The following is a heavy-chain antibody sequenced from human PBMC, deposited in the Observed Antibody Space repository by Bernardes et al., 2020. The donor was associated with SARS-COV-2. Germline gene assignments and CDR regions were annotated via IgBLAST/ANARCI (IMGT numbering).Heavy chain of an antibody. D-gene: IGHD1-26*01. V-gene: IGHV3-48*01. CDR3: VRDLSTSLPFDY. CDR1: GFTFSTYS. J-gene: IGHJ4*02. CDR2: ISSSSNTI. Sequence: GSPKLSSAASGFTFSTYSMHWVRQAPGKGLEWVSYISSSSNTIYYADSVKGRFTVSRDNAKNSLYLQMNSLRAEDTAVYYCVRDLSTSLPFDYWGQGTLVTVSS.